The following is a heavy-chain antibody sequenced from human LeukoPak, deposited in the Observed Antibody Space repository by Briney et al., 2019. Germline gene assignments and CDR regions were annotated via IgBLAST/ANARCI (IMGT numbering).Heavy chain of an antibody. J-gene: IGHJ4*02. V-gene: IGHV1-2*02. CDR1: GYSFTGYY. CDR2: INPNSGGT. CDR3: ASPGGRDGYSPFDY. Sequence: ASVKVSCKASGYSFTGYYMHWVRQAPGQGLECMGWINPNSGGTNYAQKFQGRVTMTRDTSISTAYMELSRLRSDDTAVYYCASPGGRDGYSPFDYWGQGTLVTVSS. D-gene: IGHD4-4*01.